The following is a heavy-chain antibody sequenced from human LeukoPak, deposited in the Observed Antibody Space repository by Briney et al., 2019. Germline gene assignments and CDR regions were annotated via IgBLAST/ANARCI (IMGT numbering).Heavy chain of an antibody. CDR3: ARVRYYDSSGYQRREGVYCYYYMDV. CDR1: GGTFSSYA. V-gene: IGHV1-69*05. D-gene: IGHD3-22*01. J-gene: IGHJ6*03. CDR2: VIPIFGTA. Sequence: SVKVSCKASGGTFSSYAISWVRQAPGQGLEWMGGVIPIFGTANYAQKFQGRVTITTDESTSTAYMELSSLRSEDTAVYYCARVRYYDSSGYQRREGVYCYYYMDVWGKGTTVTVSS.